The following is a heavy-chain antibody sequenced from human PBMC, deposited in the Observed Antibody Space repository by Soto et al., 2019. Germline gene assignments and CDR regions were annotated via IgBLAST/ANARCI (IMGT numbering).Heavy chain of an antibody. CDR1: GLTFTNAW. Sequence: VQLVESGGGLVKPGGSLRLSCAASGLTFTNAWMSWFRQAPRKGLEWVGHIKNRKDGGTTDYAAPVKGRFTISRDDSRNTLYLQMTSLRTEDTGVYYCTTDPGDYEDFWGQGTQVTVSS. D-gene: IGHD4-17*01. CDR3: TTDPGDYEDF. J-gene: IGHJ4*02. CDR2: IKNRKDGGTT. V-gene: IGHV3-15*01.